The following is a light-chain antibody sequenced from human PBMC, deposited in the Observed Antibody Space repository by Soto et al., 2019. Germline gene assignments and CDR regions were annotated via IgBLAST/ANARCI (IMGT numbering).Light chain of an antibody. V-gene: IGLV2-14*01. Sequence: LTRPASVSGSPGQSITISCTGTSSDVGRYNHVSWYQHHPGKAPKLIISEVSNRPSGVSNRFSGSKSGYTASLTISGLQAEDEADYYCNSHTSGDFRVFGTGTKVTVL. CDR3: NSHTSGDFRV. J-gene: IGLJ1*01. CDR1: SSDVGRYNH. CDR2: EVS.